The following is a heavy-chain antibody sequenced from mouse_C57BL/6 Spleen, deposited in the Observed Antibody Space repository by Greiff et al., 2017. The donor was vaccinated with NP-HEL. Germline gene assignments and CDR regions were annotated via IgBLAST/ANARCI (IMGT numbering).Heavy chain of an antibody. CDR3: ASSHCYGSSPYYFDY. CDR1: GYAFSSSW. CDR2: IYPGDGDS. Sequence: QVQLQQSGPELVKPGASVKISCKASGYAFSSSWMNWVKQRPGKGLEWIGRIYPGDGDSTYNGKFKGKATPTADKTSSADYMQLSSLTSEDSAVYFCASSHCYGSSPYYFDYWGQGTTLTVSS. D-gene: IGHD1-1*01. V-gene: IGHV1-82*01. J-gene: IGHJ2*01.